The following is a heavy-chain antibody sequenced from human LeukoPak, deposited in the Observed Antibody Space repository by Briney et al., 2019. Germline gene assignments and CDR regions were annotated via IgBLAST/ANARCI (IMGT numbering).Heavy chain of an antibody. Sequence: PGGSLRVSCTASGFTFSSYWMNWVRQAPGKGLEWVANIKQDGSEKYYVDSVKGRFTISRDNAKKSLYLQMNSLRAEDTAVYYCARETEMANLDYWGQGTLVTVSS. CDR3: ARETEMANLDY. D-gene: IGHD5-24*01. V-gene: IGHV3-7*04. CDR1: GFTFSSYW. CDR2: IKQDGSEK. J-gene: IGHJ4*02.